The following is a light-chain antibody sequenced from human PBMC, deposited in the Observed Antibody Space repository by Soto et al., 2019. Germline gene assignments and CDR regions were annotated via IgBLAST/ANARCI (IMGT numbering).Light chain of an antibody. CDR1: QSVSNDF. CDR3: QQYNNWPPIT. CDR2: GAS. Sequence: EIVLTQSPGILSLSPGERATLSCRASQSVSNDFLAWYQQEPGQAPRLLIYGASTRATDVSARFSGSGSGTEFTLTIRSLQSEDFAVYYCQQYNNWPPITFGQGTRLEIK. V-gene: IGKV3D-15*01. J-gene: IGKJ5*01.